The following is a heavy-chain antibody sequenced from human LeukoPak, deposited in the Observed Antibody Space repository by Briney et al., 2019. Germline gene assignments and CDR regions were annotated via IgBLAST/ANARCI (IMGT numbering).Heavy chain of an antibody. V-gene: IGHV3-7*01. D-gene: IGHD2-8*01. J-gene: IGHJ6*03. Sequence: GGSLRLSCKASGLIFSDFWMTWVRQAPGKGLEWVADISQDGTEKYYVASLRGRFTISRDNAENSLYLQMSSLRIEDSAVYYCARGLMDFVPQPQPRRRLDYYYMSAWGKGVSVTVSS. CDR3: ARGLMDFVPQPQPRRRLDYYYMSA. CDR2: ISQDGTEK. CDR1: GLIFSDFW.